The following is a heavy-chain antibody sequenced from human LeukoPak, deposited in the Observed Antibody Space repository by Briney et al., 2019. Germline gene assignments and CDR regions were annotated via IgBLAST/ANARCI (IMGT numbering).Heavy chain of an antibody. CDR3: AREESGYDTGNPYFDY. Sequence: PSQTLSLTCTVSGGSISSGSYYWSWIRQPAGKGLEWIGRIYTSGSTNYNPSLKSRVTISVDTSKNQFSLKLSSVTAADTAVYYCAREESGYDTGNPYFDYWGQGTLVTVSS. CDR1: GGSISSGSYY. CDR2: IYTSGST. V-gene: IGHV4-61*02. J-gene: IGHJ4*02. D-gene: IGHD5-12*01.